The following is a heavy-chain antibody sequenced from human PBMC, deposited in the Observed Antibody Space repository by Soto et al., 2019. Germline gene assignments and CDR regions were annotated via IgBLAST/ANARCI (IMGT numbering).Heavy chain of an antibody. V-gene: IGHV3-43*01. CDR3: AKESGMRGATHFDY. J-gene: IGHJ4*02. D-gene: IGHD1-26*01. CDR1: GFTFDDYT. Sequence: GGSLRLSCAASGFTFDDYTMHWVRQAPGKGLEWVSLISWDGGSTYYADSVKGRFTISRDNSKNSLYLQMNSLRTEDTALYYCAKESGMRGATHFDYWGQGTLVTVSS. CDR2: ISWDGGST.